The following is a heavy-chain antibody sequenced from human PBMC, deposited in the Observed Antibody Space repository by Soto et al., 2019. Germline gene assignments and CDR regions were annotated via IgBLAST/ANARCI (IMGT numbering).Heavy chain of an antibody. Sequence: QITLKESGPTVVKPTQTLTLTCSLSGFSLNTGGVGVGWIRQPPGKALEWLAVIYWDDDKSWNPSLRDRLTINRDASADQVVLTVTNMDPVDTGTYYCARRRGGFGGGWTTPYFAYWGQGTLVTVSS. D-gene: IGHD6-19*01. CDR1: GFSLNTGGVG. CDR3: ARRRGGFGGGWTTPYFAY. V-gene: IGHV2-5*02. CDR2: IYWDDDK. J-gene: IGHJ4*02.